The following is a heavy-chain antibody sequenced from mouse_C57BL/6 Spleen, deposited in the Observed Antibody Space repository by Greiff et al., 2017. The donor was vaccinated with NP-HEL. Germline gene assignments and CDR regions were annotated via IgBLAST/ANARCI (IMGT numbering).Heavy chain of an antibody. CDR1: GYTFTEYT. Sequence: VQLQQSGAELVKPGASVKLSCKASGYTFTEYTIHWVKQRSGQGLEWIGWFYPGSGSITYNEKFKDKATLTADKSSSTVYMELSRLTSEDSAVYFDARHEELGKGPHWYFDVWGTGTTVTVSS. J-gene: IGHJ1*03. CDR3: ARHEELGKGPHWYFDV. CDR2: FYPGSGSI. V-gene: IGHV1-62-2*01. D-gene: IGHD4-1*01.